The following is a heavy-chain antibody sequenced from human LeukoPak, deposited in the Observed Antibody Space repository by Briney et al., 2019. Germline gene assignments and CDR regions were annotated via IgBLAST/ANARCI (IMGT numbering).Heavy chain of an antibody. CDR1: GYTLTELS. CDR2: FDPEDGET. V-gene: IGHV1-24*01. J-gene: IGHJ6*02. D-gene: IGHD6-13*01. Sequence: GASVKVSCKVSGYTLTELSMHWVRQAPGKGLEWMGGFDPEDGETIYAQKFQGRVTITADESTSTAYMELSSLRSEDTAVYYCARDSLYSSSWPHYYGMGVWGQGTTVTVSS. CDR3: ARDSLYSSSWPHYYGMGV.